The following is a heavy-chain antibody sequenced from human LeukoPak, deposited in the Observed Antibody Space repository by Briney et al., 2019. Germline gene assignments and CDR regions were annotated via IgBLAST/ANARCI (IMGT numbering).Heavy chain of an antibody. Sequence: SGTLSLTCDVSGDSITTEYYWWGWLRQPPGKGLEWIAIIFYTGKIHDNPSLRNRISLSVDTSKDQFSLRLSAVTAADTAVYYCARQLGVGVWALDRWGQGTLVTVSS. CDR3: ARQLGVGVWALDR. D-gene: IGHD3-16*01. CDR2: IFYTGKI. CDR1: GDSITTEYYW. V-gene: IGHV4-39*01. J-gene: IGHJ4*02.